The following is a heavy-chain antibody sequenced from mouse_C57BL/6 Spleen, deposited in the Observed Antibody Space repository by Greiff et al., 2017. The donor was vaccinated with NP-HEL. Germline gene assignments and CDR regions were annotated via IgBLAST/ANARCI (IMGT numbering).Heavy chain of an antibody. D-gene: IGHD1-1*01. V-gene: IGHV1-61*01. CDR1: GYTFTSYW. CDR2: IYPSDSET. Sequence: QVQLKQPGAELVRPGSSVKLSCKASGYTFTSYWMDWVKQRPGQGLDWIGNIYPSDSETHYNQKFKDKATLTVDKSSSTAYMQLSSLTSEDSAVYYCARKYYGSKNAMDYWGQGTSVTVSS. J-gene: IGHJ4*01. CDR3: ARKYYGSKNAMDY.